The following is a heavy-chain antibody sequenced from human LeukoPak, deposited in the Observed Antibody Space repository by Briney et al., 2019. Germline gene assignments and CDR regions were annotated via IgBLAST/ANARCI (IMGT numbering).Heavy chain of an antibody. Sequence: SETLSLTCTVSGGSTSTYYWSWIRQPPGKGLEWIGYIYYSGNTDYNPSLKSRVTISIDTSKNQFSLNLSSVTAADTAVYCCARNFDWGRAFDIWGQGTMVTVSS. CDR1: GGSTSTYY. V-gene: IGHV4-59*01. D-gene: IGHD7-27*01. CDR2: IYYSGNT. J-gene: IGHJ3*02. CDR3: ARNFDWGRAFDI.